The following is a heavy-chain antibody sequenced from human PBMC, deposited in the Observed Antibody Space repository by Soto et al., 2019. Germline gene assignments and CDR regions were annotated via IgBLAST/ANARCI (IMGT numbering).Heavy chain of an antibody. J-gene: IGHJ4*02. Sequence: SESLSLTCTVSGGSISSGGYYWSWIRQHPGKGLEWIGYIYYSGSTYYNPSLKSRVTISVDTSKNQFSLKLSSVTAADTAVYYCARVRIAARPPYFDYWGQGTLVTVSS. V-gene: IGHV4-31*03. D-gene: IGHD6-6*01. CDR2: IYYSGST. CDR3: ARVRIAARPPYFDY. CDR1: GGSISSGGYY.